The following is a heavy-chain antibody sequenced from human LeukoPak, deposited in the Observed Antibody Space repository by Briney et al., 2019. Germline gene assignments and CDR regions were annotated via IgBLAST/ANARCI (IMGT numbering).Heavy chain of an antibody. D-gene: IGHD3-10*01. CDR3: ARVPIPRLYGSGIRFSYYYYYMDV. CDR1: GFTFSDYY. V-gene: IGHV3-11*01. Sequence: GGSLRLSCAASGFTFSDYYMSWIRQAPGKGLEWVSYISSSGSTIYYADSVKGRFTISRDNAKNSLYLQMNSLRAEDTAVYYCARVPIPRLYGSGIRFSYYYYYMDVWGKGTTVTVSS. CDR2: ISSSGSTI. J-gene: IGHJ6*03.